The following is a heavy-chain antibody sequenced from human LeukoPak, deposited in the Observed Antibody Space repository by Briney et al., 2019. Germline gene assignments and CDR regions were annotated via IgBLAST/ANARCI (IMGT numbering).Heavy chain of an antibody. V-gene: IGHV1-8*01. CDR2: MNPNSGNT. J-gene: IGHJ5*02. D-gene: IGHD1-1*01. CDR3: ARGPTSPAKLESYWFDP. CDR1: GYTFTSYD. Sequence: ASVKVSCKASGYTFTSYDINWVRQATGQGLEWMGWMNPNSGNTGYAQKFQGRVTMTRNTSISTAYMELSSLRSEDTAVYYCARGPTSPAKLESYWFDPWGQGTLVTVSS.